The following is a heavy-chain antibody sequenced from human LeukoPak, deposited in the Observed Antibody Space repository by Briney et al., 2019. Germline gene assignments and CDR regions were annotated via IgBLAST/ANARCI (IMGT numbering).Heavy chain of an antibody. CDR3: ARYGGSGTYFFDY. J-gene: IGHJ4*02. D-gene: IGHD3-10*01. CDR2: IYTSGST. CDR1: GGSISSGSYY. V-gene: IGHV4-61*02. Sequence: SETLSLTCTVSGGSISSGSYYWSWIRQPAGKGLEWIGRIYTSGSTNYNPSLKSRVTISVDTSKNQFSLKLTSVTAADTAVYYCARYGGSGTYFFDYWGQGTLVTVSS.